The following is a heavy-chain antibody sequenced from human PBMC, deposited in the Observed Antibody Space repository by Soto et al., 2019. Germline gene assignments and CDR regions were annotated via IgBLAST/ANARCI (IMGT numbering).Heavy chain of an antibody. CDR2: IIPIFGTA. CDR1: GGTFSSYA. V-gene: IGHV1-69*13. J-gene: IGHJ3*02. D-gene: IGHD3-22*01. Sequence: TSVKVSCKASGGTFSSYAISWVRQAPGQGLERMGGIIPIFGTANYAQKFQGRVTITADESTSTAYMELSSLRSEDTAVYYCARSTYYYYSSGSQVFFDIWGRGPRVTVS. CDR3: ARSTYYYYSSGSQVFFDI.